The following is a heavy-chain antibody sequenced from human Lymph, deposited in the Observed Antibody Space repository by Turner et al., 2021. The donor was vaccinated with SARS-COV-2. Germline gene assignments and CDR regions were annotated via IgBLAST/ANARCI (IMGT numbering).Heavy chain of an antibody. V-gene: IGHV3-30-3*01. Sequence: QVQLVESGGGVVQPGRSLRLSCAASGFTFSSYAMHWVRQAPGKGLEWVALISYDGSNKYYADPVKGRFTISRDNSKKTLYLQMNSQRAEDTAVYYCARDFGGGMDVWGQGTTVTVSS. CDR2: ISYDGSNK. CDR1: GFTFSSYA. D-gene: IGHD3-16*01. CDR3: ARDFGGGMDV. J-gene: IGHJ6*02.